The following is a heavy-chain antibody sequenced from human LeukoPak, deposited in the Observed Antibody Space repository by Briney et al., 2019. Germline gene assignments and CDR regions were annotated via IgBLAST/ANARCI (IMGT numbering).Heavy chain of an antibody. D-gene: IGHD5-18*01. CDR1: GYTFTSYA. CDR3: ARVASGARIQLWLSYFDL. J-gene: IGHJ2*01. Sequence: GGSLRLSCAASGYTFTSYAMHWVRQAPGQRLEWMGWINAGNGNTKYSQKFQGRVTITRDTSASTAYMELSSLRSEDTAVYYCARVASGARIQLWLSYFDLWGRGTLVTVSS. CDR2: INAGNGNT. V-gene: IGHV1-3*01.